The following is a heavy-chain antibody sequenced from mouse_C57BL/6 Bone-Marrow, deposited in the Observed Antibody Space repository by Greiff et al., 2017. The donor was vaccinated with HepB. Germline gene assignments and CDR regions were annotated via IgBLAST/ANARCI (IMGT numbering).Heavy chain of an antibody. J-gene: IGHJ3*01. CDR1: GYTFTSYG. D-gene: IGHD4-1*01. V-gene: IGHV1-81*01. CDR3: AREELGQFAY. Sequence: VQLVESGAELARPGASVKLSCKASGYTFTSYGISWVKQRTGQGLEWIGEIYPRSGNTYYNEKFKGKATLTADKSSSTAYMELRSLTSEDSAVYFCAREELGQFAYWGQGTLVTVSA. CDR2: IYPRSGNT.